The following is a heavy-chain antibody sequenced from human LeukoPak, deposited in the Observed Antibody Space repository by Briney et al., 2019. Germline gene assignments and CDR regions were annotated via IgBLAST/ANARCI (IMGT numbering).Heavy chain of an antibody. D-gene: IGHD6-6*01. J-gene: IGHJ4*02. CDR2: IYYSGST. Sequence: DPSETLSLTCTVSGGSISSSSYYWGWIRQPPGKGLEWIGSIYYSGSTYYNPSLKSRVTISVDTSKNQFSLKLSSVTAADTAVYYCARDLTPLYSSYTNWGQGTLVTVSS. CDR1: GGSISSSSYY. CDR3: ARDLTPLYSSYTN. V-gene: IGHV4-39*07.